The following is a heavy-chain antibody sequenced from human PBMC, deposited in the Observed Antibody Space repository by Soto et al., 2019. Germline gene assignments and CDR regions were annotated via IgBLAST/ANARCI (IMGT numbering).Heavy chain of an antibody. D-gene: IGHD2-15*01. V-gene: IGHV4-59*08. J-gene: IGHJ3*02. CDR1: GGSISSYY. CDR3: ARRPGAVVVAATYAFDI. CDR2: IYYSGST. Sequence: PSETLSLTCTVSGGSISSYYWSWIRQPPGKGLEWIGYIYYSGSTNYNPSLKSRVTISVDTSKNQFSLKLSSVTAADTAVYYCARRPGAVVVAATYAFDIWGQGTTVTVSS.